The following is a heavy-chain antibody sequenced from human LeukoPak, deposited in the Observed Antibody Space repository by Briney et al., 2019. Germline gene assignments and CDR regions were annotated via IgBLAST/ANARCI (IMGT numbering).Heavy chain of an antibody. CDR1: GGSFSGYY. J-gene: IGHJ4*02. D-gene: IGHD2-2*01. CDR3: ARPRGCGTTRCNNFDY. Sequence: SETLSLTCAVYGGSFSGYYWSWIRQPPGKGLEWIGEINHSGSTNYNPSLKSRVTISVDTSKNQFSLKLSSVTAADTAVYYCARPRGCGTTRCNNFDYWGQGILVTVSS. CDR2: INHSGST. V-gene: IGHV4-34*01.